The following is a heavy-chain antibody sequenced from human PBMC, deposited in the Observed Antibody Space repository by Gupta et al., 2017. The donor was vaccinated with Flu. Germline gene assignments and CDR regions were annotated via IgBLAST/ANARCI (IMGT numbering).Heavy chain of an antibody. D-gene: IGHD2/OR15-2a*01. J-gene: IGHJ3*02. CDR2: ISSSSSYK. V-gene: IGHV3-21*01. Sequence: VQLVESVVGLVKHGGSLRLSCAAAGFTFSSYNLNWFRKAPGKGLEWISSISSSSSYKYYADSVKGRFIISRDNAKNSLYLQMSSLRAEDTAVYYCARRGNYLGDALEIWGQGTMVTGSS. CDR1: GFTFSSYN. CDR3: ARRGNYLGDALEI.